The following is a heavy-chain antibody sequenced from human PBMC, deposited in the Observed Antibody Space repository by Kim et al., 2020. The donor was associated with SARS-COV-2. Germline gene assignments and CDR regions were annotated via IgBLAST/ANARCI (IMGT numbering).Heavy chain of an antibody. J-gene: IGHJ4*02. CDR1: GFTFNDYG. Sequence: GGSLRLSCVASGFTFNDYGMHWVRQAPGKGLEWVAAIAYDGSKKYYVDSVKGRFIISRDNSKNTLYLQMNSLRAEDTAVYYCAKVKVHFDTSGYKERLDYWGQGTLVTVSS. D-gene: IGHD3-22*01. CDR2: IAYDGSKK. V-gene: IGHV3-30*18. CDR3: AKVKVHFDTSGYKERLDY.